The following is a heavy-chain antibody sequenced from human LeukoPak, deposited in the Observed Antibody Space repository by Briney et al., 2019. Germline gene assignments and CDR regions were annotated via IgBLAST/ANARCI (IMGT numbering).Heavy chain of an antibody. CDR3: ARGAGYSYGYAFYYYYMDV. CDR1: GYSISSGYY. J-gene: IGHJ6*03. D-gene: IGHD5-18*01. Sequence: PSETLSLTCTVSGYSISSGYYWGWIRQPPGKGLEWIGSIYHSGSTYYNPSLKSRVTISVDTSKNQFSLKLSSVTAADTAVYYCARGAGYSYGYAFYYYYMDVWGKGTTVTVSS. V-gene: IGHV4-38-2*02. CDR2: IYHSGST.